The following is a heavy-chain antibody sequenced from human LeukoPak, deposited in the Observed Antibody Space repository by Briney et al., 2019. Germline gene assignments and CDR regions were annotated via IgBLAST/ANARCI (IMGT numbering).Heavy chain of an antibody. CDR2: ISAYNGNT. D-gene: IGHD2-2*01. Sequence: GASVKDSCKASGYTLTSYGISWVRQAPGQGLEWMGWISAYNGNTNYAQKLQGRVTMTTDTSTSTAYMELRSLRSDDTAVYYCARVACSSTSCYFRDYYYYMDVWGKGTTVTVSS. CDR3: ARVACSSTSCYFRDYYYYMDV. V-gene: IGHV1-18*01. J-gene: IGHJ6*03. CDR1: GYTLTSYG.